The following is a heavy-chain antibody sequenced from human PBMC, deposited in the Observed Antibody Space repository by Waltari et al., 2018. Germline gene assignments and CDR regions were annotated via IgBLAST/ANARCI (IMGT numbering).Heavy chain of an antibody. Sequence: EVQLVESGGGLVQPGGSLRLSCAASGFTFNTYWMKWIRQATGKGLEWVANINPDGSQKFYVDSGKGRFTVSRDNAQNSLYLQMNNLRAEDTAVYYCTTLARGESGDYWGQGTLVTVSS. J-gene: IGHJ4*02. V-gene: IGHV3-7*01. CDR1: GFTFNTYW. D-gene: IGHD3-10*01. CDR2: INPDGSQK. CDR3: TTLARGESGDY.